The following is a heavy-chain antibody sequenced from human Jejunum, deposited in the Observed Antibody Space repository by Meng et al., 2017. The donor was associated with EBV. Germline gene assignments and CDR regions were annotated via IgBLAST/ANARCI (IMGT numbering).Heavy chain of an antibody. V-gene: IGHV1-3*04. CDR2: VNTGNGKT. D-gene: IGHD1-14*01. CDR1: GYTFTSYP. CDR3: ASRPENDVGPFDY. Sequence: QVQLVQSGAEVKKPGASVKVSCKASGYTFTSYPMHWVRQAPGQRLQWMGWVNTGNGKTEYSQNFQGRVTITRDTSANTAYMELSSLRSEDTAVYYCASRPENDVGPFDYWGQGTLVTVSS. J-gene: IGHJ4*02.